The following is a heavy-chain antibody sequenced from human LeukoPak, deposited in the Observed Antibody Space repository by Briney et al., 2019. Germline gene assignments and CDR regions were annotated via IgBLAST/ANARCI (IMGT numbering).Heavy chain of an antibody. CDR3: ARLRAVGSGYPDC. D-gene: IGHD3-3*01. CDR1: GGSISSGGYY. CDR2: IYYSGST. V-gene: IGHV4-31*03. J-gene: IGHJ4*02. Sequence: SETLSLTCTVSGGSISSGGYYWSWIRQHPGKGLEWIGYIYYSGSTYYNPSLKSRVTISVDTSKNQFSLKLSSVTAADTAVYYCARLRAVGSGYPDCWGQGTLVTVSS.